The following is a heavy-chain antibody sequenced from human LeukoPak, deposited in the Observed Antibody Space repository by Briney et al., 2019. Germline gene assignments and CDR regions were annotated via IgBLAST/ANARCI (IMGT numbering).Heavy chain of an antibody. V-gene: IGHV3-74*01. CDR3: ARTPAMDLFFDY. CDR2: INCDGSDT. Sequence: GGSLRLSCAASGFTFNSYYMNWVRQAPGKGLVWVSRINCDGSDTIYADSVKGRFTISRDNAKNTLFLQMNSLRAEDTAVYYCARTPAMDLFFDYWGQGTLVTVSS. D-gene: IGHD5-18*01. J-gene: IGHJ4*02. CDR1: GFTFNSYY.